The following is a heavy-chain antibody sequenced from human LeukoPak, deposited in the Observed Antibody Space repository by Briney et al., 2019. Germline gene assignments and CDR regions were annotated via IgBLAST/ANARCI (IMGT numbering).Heavy chain of an antibody. Sequence: GGSLRLSCAASGFTFSSYGMHWVRQAPGKGLEWVSFIRYDGSNKYYADSVKGRFTISRDNSKNTLYLQMNSLRDEDTAVYYCAGEYYYDSSGYYQDYWGQGPLVTVSS. D-gene: IGHD3-22*01. V-gene: IGHV3-30*02. CDR2: IRYDGSNK. J-gene: IGHJ4*02. CDR1: GFTFSSYG. CDR3: AGEYYYDSSGYYQDY.